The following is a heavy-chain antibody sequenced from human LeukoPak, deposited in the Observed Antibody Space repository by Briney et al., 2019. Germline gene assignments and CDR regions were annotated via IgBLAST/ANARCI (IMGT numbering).Heavy chain of an antibody. D-gene: IGHD6-19*01. CDR2: INAGDGDT. V-gene: IGHV1-3*01. CDR3: ANLRAVAAPT. CDR1: GYTFTKYG. Sequence: GASVKVSCKASGYTFTKYGMHWVRQAPGQRLEWMGWINAGDGDTRYSEKFQGRVTITRDTSASTAYVELSSLTSEDTAVYYCANLRAVAAPTWGQGTLVTVSS. J-gene: IGHJ5*02.